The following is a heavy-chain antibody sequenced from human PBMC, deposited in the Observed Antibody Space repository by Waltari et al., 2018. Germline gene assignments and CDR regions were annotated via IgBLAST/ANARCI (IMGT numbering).Heavy chain of an antibody. Sequence: QVRLEQSGSDVHKPGASVTVSCTASGFTLTKHDIHWVRQAPGQGLEWMGVINVRGGTAMYEQNFQDRVTLTRDTSTSTVYMEVRSLTSDDTAIYFCARDRDPGDAFEIWGHGTMVTVSS. CDR1: GFTLTKHD. V-gene: IGHV1-46*01. J-gene: IGHJ3*02. CDR3: ARDRDPGDAFEI. CDR2: INVRGGTA.